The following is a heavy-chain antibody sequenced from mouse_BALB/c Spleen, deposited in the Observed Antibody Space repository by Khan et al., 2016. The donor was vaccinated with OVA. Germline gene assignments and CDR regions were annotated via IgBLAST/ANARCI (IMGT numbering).Heavy chain of an antibody. CDR3: ARGNWQSYYFDY. J-gene: IGHJ2*01. CDR1: GYTFTNYV. CDR2: INPYNGGT. D-gene: IGHD4-1*01. Sequence: VQLKQSGPELVKPGASVKMSCKASGYTFTNYVLHWVKQKPGQGLEWIGYINPYNGGTKYNEKFKGKATLASDRSSITAYMELSSLTSEDSAVYYWARGNWQSYYFDYWGQGTTLKLSS. V-gene: IGHV1S136*01.